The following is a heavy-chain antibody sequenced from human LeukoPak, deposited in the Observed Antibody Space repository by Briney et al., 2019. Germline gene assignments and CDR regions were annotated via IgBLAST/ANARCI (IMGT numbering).Heavy chain of an antibody. CDR1: GFTFSSYG. J-gene: IGHJ4*02. D-gene: IGHD5-18*01. V-gene: IGHV3-30*18. CDR2: ISYDGSNK. Sequence: GRSLRLSCAASGFTFSSYGMHWVRKAPGKGLEWVAVISYDGSNKYYADSVKGRFTISRDNSKNTLYLQMNSLRAEDTAVYYCAKDTWIQLWHCFDYWGQGTLVTVSS. CDR3: AKDTWIQLWHCFDY.